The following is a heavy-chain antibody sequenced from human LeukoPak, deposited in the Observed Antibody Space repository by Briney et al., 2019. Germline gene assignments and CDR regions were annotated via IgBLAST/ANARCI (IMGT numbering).Heavy chain of an antibody. CDR2: ISGSGGST. CDR3: AKGERDFVVVPAAFFWRNGFDP. CDR1: GFTFSSYA. J-gene: IGHJ5*02. V-gene: IGHV3-23*01. D-gene: IGHD2-2*01. Sequence: GGSLRLSCAASGFTFSSYAMSWVRQAPGKGLEWVSAISGSGGSTYYADSVKGRFTISRDNSKNTLYLQMNSLRAEDTAVYYCAKGERDFVVVPAAFFWRNGFDPWGQETLVTFPS.